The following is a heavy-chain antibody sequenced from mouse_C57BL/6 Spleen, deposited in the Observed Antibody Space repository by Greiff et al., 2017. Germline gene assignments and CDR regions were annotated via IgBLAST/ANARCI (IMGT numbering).Heavy chain of an antibody. CDR3: ARTRHYYGSSLMDY. CDR2: IHPNSGST. Sequence: VQLQQPGAELVKPGASVKLSCKASGYTFTSYWMHWVKQRPGQGLEWIGMIHPNSGSTNYNEKFKSKATLTVDKSSSTAYMQLSSLTSEDSAVXYCARTRHYYGSSLMDYWGQGTSVTVSS. J-gene: IGHJ4*01. V-gene: IGHV1-64*01. CDR1: GYTFTSYW. D-gene: IGHD1-1*01.